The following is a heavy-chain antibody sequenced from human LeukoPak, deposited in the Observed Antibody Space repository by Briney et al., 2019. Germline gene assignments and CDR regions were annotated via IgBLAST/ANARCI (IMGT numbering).Heavy chain of an antibody. CDR2: ITGNSGTV. Sequence: GGSLRLSCTASGFIFSSYSMNWVRQAPGKGLEWLAYITGNSGTVYYAGSVKGRVTISRDNAKNSLYLQMDSLRDEDSAVYYCARDYGYYYDGSGRNGNYGMDVWGQGTTVTVSS. V-gene: IGHV3-48*02. J-gene: IGHJ6*02. CDR3: ARDYGYYYDGSGRNGNYGMDV. CDR1: GFIFSSYS. D-gene: IGHD3-22*01.